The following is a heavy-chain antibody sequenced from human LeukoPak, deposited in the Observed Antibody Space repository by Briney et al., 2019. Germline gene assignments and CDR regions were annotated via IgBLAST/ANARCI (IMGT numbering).Heavy chain of an antibody. V-gene: IGHV1-24*01. J-gene: IGHJ2*01. D-gene: IGHD3-22*01. CDR1: GYTLTELS. CDR3: ATVRLGYYDSSGYWYFDL. Sequence: ASVKVSCKVSGYTLTELSMHWVRQAPGKGLEWMGGFDPEDGETIYAQKFQGRVTMTEDTSTDTAYMELSSLRSDDTAVYYCATVRLGYYDSSGYWYFDLWGRGTLVTVSS. CDR2: FDPEDGET.